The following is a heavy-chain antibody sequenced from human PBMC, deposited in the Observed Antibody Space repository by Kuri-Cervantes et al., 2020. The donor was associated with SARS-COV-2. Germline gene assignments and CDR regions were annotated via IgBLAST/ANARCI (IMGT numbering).Heavy chain of an antibody. CDR3: ARVPEGGYSFQH. J-gene: IGHJ1*01. CDR2: MNTSGSA. Sequence: SETLSLTCTVSDGSISSGSYYWSWIRQPAGKGLEWIGDMNTSGSANYNPSLRSRVTISVDTSKNQFSLKLSSVTAADTAVYYCARVPEGGYSFQHWGQGTLVTVSS. V-gene: IGHV4-61*09. CDR1: DGSISSGSYY. D-gene: IGHD6-13*01.